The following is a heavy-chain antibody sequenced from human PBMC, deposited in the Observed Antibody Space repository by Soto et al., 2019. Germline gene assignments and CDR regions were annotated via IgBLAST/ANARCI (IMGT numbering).Heavy chain of an antibody. D-gene: IGHD4-17*01. CDR1: GFTFSSYG. J-gene: IGHJ6*02. CDR2: IWYDGSNK. V-gene: IGHV3-33*01. Sequence: QVQLVESGGGVVQPGRSLRLSCAASGFTFSSYGMHWVRQAPGKGLEWVAVIWYDGSNKYYADSVKGRFTISRDNSKNTLYLQMNSLRAEDTAVYYCARPAYGDPYQGMDVWGQGTTVTVSS. CDR3: ARPAYGDPYQGMDV.